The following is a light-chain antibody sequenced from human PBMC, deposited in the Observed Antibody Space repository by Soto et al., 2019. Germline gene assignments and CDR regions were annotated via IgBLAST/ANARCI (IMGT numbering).Light chain of an antibody. J-gene: IGLJ2*01. V-gene: IGLV2-14*01. CDR3: NSYRSTDTVV. CDR1: SNDVGGYNH. CDR2: EVS. Sequence: QSALTQPASVSGSPGQSITISCTGTSNDVGGYNHVSWYQQHPGKAPKFIIYEVSYRPSGVSNRFSGSKSGNTASLTISGLQAEDEADYYCNSYRSTDTVVFGGGTKLTVL.